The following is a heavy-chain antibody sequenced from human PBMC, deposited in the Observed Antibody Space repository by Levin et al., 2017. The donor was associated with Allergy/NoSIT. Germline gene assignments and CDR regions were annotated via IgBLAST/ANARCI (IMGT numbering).Heavy chain of an antibody. Sequence: GGSLRLSCKTSGYSFSNYWIGWVCQKPGKGLEWMGVTHPGTSETRYGPSFQGHVTISVDKSVSTAYLQWSSLEASDTAIDYCARHGEGSGWHTGDYWGQGTLVTVSS. D-gene: IGHD6-19*01. CDR1: GYSFSNYW. CDR2: THPGTSET. J-gene: IGHJ4*02. V-gene: IGHV5-51*01. CDR3: ARHGEGSGWHTGDY.